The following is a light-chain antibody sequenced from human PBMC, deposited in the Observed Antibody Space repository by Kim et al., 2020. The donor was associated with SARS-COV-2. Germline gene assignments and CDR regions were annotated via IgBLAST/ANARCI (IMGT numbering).Light chain of an antibody. CDR2: DVT. CDR1: RSDIGLYNY. Sequence: GQSITMSCTGARSDIGLYNYVSWYQQHPDKAPKLMIYDVTQRPSGISSRFSGSKSGNTASLTISGLQAEDEADYYCSSFTTSNTWVFGGGTQLTVL. CDR3: SSFTTSNTWV. J-gene: IGLJ2*01. V-gene: IGLV2-14*03.